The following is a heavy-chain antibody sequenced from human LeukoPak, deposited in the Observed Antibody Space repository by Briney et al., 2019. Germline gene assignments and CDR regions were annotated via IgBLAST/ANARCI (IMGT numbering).Heavy chain of an antibody. V-gene: IGHV3-11*04. D-gene: IGHD1-26*01. CDR3: GKSRIGFSGQVDD. CDR1: GFTFSDYN. Sequence: NPGGSLRLSCAASGFTFSDYNMNWVRQAPGKGLEWVSYMSSSGDSIHYAESVRGRFTISRDNAKNSLYLQMNSLRAEDTAVYYCGKSRIGFSGQVDDWGQGTLVTVSS. CDR2: MSSSGDSI. J-gene: IGHJ4*02.